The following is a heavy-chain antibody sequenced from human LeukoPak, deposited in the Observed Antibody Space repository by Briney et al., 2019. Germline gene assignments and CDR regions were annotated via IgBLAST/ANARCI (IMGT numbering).Heavy chain of an antibody. CDR2: INPSGGST. D-gene: IGHD3-22*01. CDR3: ATTLPDYYDSSGYYYY. V-gene: IGHV1-46*01. Sequence: ASVKVSCKASGYTFTSYYMHWVRQAPGQGLEWMGIINPSGGSTSYAQKFQGRVTMTRDTSTSTVYMELSSLRSEDTAVYYCATTLPDYYDSSGYYYYWGQGTLVTVSS. J-gene: IGHJ4*02. CDR1: GYTFTSYY.